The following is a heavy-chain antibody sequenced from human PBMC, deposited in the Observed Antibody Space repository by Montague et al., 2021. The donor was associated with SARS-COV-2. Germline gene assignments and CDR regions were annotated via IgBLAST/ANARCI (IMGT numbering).Heavy chain of an antibody. Sequence: SLRLSCAASGFTFSSYEMNWVRQAPGKGLEWASDINSGGITMYYAGSVKGRFTISRDNAKNSLYLQMNSLRAEDTAVYYCARGNYDNSGHCPAYYFDNWGQGTLVTVSS. CDR3: ARGNYDNSGHCPAYYFDN. CDR2: INSGGITM. V-gene: IGHV3-48*03. J-gene: IGHJ4*02. D-gene: IGHD3-22*01. CDR1: GFTFSSYE.